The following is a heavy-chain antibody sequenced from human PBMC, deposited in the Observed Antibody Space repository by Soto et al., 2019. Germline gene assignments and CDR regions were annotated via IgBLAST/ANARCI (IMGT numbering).Heavy chain of an antibody. Sequence: AXSVKDSCNASGYNFNTFDIYWVRQATGHGLEWMGWMNPNSGNTGYAQELRGRVTMTRNTSNTTAYMELTSLTSDDTGVYYCAGGNFRYWGQGTLVTVSS. CDR1: GYNFNTFD. CDR2: MNPNSGNT. CDR3: AGGNFRY. J-gene: IGHJ4*02. V-gene: IGHV1-8*02.